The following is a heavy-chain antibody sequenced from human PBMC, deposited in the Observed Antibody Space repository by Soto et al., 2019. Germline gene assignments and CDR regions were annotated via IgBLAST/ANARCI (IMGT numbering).Heavy chain of an antibody. V-gene: IGHV2-5*01. D-gene: IGHD3-22*01. J-gene: IGHJ4*02. CDR2: IYWNDDK. Sequence: SGPTLVNPTQTLTLTCTFSGFSLSTSGVGVGWIRQPPGKALEWLALIYWNDDKRYSPSLKSRLTITKDTSKNQVVLTMTNMDPVDTATYYCALSLYSYHPSYFEYWGQGTRVTVSS. CDR3: ALSLYSYHPSYFEY. CDR1: GFSLSTSGVG.